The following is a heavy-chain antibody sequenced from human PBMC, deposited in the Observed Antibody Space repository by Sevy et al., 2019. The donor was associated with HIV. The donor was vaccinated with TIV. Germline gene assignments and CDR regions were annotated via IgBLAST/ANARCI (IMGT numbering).Heavy chain of an antibody. V-gene: IGHV1-58*01. CDR2: IVVGSGNT. J-gene: IGHJ6*02. Sequence: ASVKVSCKASGFTFTSSAVQWVRQARGQRLEWIGWIVVGSGNTNYAQKFQERVTITREMSTSTAYMELGSLGSEDTAVYYCAADRGDCGGDCYWYYYYGMDVWGQGTTVTVSS. CDR3: AADRGDCGGDCYWYYYYGMDV. CDR1: GFTFTSSA. D-gene: IGHD2-21*02.